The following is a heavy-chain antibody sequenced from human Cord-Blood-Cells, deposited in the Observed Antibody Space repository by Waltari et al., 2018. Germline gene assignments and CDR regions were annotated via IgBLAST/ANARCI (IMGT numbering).Heavy chain of an antibody. CDR1: GGSISSSSYY. V-gene: IGHV4-39*01. CDR2: NYYSGRT. Sequence: QLQLQESGPGLVKPSETLSLTCTVSGGSISSSSYYWGWIRQPPGKGLEWIGSNYYSGRTYYTPSLKGRVTISVDTSKNQFSLKLSSVTAADTAVYYCAGLPPGGSSDYWGQGTLVTVSS. D-gene: IGHD6-6*01. J-gene: IGHJ4*02. CDR3: AGLPPGGSSDY.